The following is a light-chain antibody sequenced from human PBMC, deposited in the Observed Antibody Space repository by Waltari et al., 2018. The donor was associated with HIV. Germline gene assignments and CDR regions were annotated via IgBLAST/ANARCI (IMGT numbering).Light chain of an antibody. CDR3: QVWDSTTVI. CDR1: KLGDKY. J-gene: IGLJ2*01. CDR2: RDH. Sequence: SYELPQPPSVSVSPGQTVSITCSGNKLGDKYACWYQQKTGQSPVLVIYRDHKRTSEIPMRLACSKEANTATLSISGSHTMDEADYYCQVWDSTTVIYGGGTKLTVL. V-gene: IGLV3-1*01.